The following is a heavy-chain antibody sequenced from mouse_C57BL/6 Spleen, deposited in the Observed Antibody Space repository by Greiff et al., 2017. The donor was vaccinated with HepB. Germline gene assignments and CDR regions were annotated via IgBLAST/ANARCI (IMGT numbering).Heavy chain of an antibody. D-gene: IGHD6-1*01. CDR1: GYAFSSYW. V-gene: IGHV1-80*01. J-gene: IGHJ1*03. Sequence: VQLQQSGAELVKPGASVKISCKASGYAFSSYWMNWVKQRPGKGLEWIGQIYPGDGDTNYNGKFKGKATLTADKSSSTAYVQLSSLTSEDSAVYFCARSLSHVCNYWYFDVWGTGTTVTVSS. CDR3: ARSLSHVCNYWYFDV. CDR2: IYPGDGDT.